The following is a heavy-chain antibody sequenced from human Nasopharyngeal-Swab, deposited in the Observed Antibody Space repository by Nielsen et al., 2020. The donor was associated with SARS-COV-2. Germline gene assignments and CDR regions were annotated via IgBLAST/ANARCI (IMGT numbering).Heavy chain of an antibody. CDR3: ARRDRYYDFWMD. D-gene: IGHD3-3*01. V-gene: IGHV4-39*01. Sequence: SETLSLTCTISGDSISNNNYYWGWIRQPPGKGLEWIGMIYYSGTTYDNPSLKSRVTISVDTSESQFSLKLNSVTAADTAVYYCARRDRYYDFWMDWSQGTLVTVSS. J-gene: IGHJ4*02. CDR1: GDSISNNNYY. CDR2: IYYSGTT.